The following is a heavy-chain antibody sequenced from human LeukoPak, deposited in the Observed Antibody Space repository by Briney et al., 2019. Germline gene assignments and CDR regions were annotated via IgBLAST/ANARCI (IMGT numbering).Heavy chain of an antibody. CDR3: ARVESGASSWYPWYYYYYMDV. J-gene: IGHJ6*03. CDR2: IYYSGST. CDR1: GGSISSSSYY. V-gene: IGHV4-39*07. Sequence: SETLSLTCTVSGGSISSSSYYWGWIRQPPGKGLEWIGSIYYSGSTYYNPSLKSRVTISVDTSKNQFSLKLSSVTAADTAVYYCARVESGASSWYPWYYYYYMDVWGKGTTVTVSS. D-gene: IGHD6-13*01.